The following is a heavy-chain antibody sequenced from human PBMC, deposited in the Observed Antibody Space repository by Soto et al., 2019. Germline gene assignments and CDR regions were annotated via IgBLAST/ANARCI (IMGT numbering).Heavy chain of an antibody. CDR1: GFSFATSGVG. D-gene: IGHD3-22*01. Sequence: QITLKESGPTLVKPTQTLTLTCTFSGFSFATSGVGVAWIRQPPGKALEWLALIYWTDDEYYSPSLKSRLTITKDTSKNQVVLTMTNVDPVDTATYYCVHRGRDSSGFHVVVDYWGQGTLVTVSS. J-gene: IGHJ4*02. CDR2: IYWTDDE. V-gene: IGHV2-5*01. CDR3: VHRGRDSSGFHVVVDY.